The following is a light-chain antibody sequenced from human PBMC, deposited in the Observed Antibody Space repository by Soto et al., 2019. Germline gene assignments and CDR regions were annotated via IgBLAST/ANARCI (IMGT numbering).Light chain of an antibody. J-gene: IGLJ2*01. V-gene: IGLV2-14*01. Sequence: QSALTQPASVSGSPGQSITISRIGTSSDVGGYNFVSWYQQHPGKAPKVMIYDVSDRPSGVSDRFSGSKSGNTASLTISGLQAEDEADYYCCSYTGSSTLVFGGGTKVTVL. CDR1: SSDVGGYNF. CDR3: CSYTGSSTLV. CDR2: DVS.